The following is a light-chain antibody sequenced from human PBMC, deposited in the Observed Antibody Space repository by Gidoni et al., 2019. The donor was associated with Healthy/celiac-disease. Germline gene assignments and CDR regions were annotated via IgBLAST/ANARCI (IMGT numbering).Light chain of an antibody. CDR3: CSYAGSSTFVV. V-gene: IGLV2-23*03. J-gene: IGLJ2*01. CDR2: EGS. Sequence: QSALTQPASVSGSPGQPIPISCTGTSSYVGSYNLVTWYQQHPGKAPKLMIYEGSKRPSGVSNRFSGSKSGNTASLTISGLQAEDEADYYCCSYAGSSTFVVFGGGTKLTVL. CDR1: SSYVGSYNL.